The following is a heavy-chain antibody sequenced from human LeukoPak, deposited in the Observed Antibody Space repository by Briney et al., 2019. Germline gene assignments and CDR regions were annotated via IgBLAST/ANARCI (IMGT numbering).Heavy chain of an antibody. D-gene: IGHD3-22*01. Sequence: SETLSLTCTVSGGSVSSGSYYWSWIRQPRGKGLEWIGHLYYSGSTNYNPSLKSRVTISVDTSKNQFSLKLTSVTAADTAVYYCARGSYYDRPSRSRVEYWGQGTLVTVSS. V-gene: IGHV4-61*01. CDR1: GGSVSSGSYY. J-gene: IGHJ4*02. CDR2: LYYSGST. CDR3: ARGSYYDRPSRSRVEY.